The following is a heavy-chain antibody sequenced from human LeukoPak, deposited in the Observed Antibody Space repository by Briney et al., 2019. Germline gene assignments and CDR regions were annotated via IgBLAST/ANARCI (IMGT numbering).Heavy chain of an antibody. CDR3: AKDRPTWPIDY. Sequence: GGSLRLSCAASGFTFSSYAMHWVRQAPGKGLEWVAVISYDGSNKYYADSVKGRFTISRDNSKNTLYLQMNSLRAEDTAVYYCAKDRPTWPIDYWGQGTLVTVSS. CDR2: ISYDGSNK. V-gene: IGHV3-30-3*01. D-gene: IGHD5-12*01. J-gene: IGHJ4*02. CDR1: GFTFSSYA.